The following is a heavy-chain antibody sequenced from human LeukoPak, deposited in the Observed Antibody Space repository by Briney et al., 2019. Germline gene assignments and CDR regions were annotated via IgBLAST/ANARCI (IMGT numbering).Heavy chain of an antibody. Sequence: SGGSLRLSCAASGFTFSDYYMSWIRQAPGKGLEWVSYISSSSSYTNYADSVKGRFTISRDNAKNSLYLQMNILRAEDTAVYYCARSGYSSGWDQFYYYGMDVWGQGTTVTVSS. V-gene: IGHV3-11*06. D-gene: IGHD6-19*01. J-gene: IGHJ6*02. CDR2: ISSSSSYT. CDR3: ARSGYSSGWDQFYYYGMDV. CDR1: GFTFSDYY.